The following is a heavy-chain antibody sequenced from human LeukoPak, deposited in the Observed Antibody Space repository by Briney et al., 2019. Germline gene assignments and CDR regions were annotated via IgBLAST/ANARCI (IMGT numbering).Heavy chain of an antibody. CDR1: GYNFATYW. V-gene: IGHV5-51*01. J-gene: IGHJ6*02. CDR3: ARQGATPTNYYYYGLDV. D-gene: IGHD2-8*01. CDR2: IYPRDSDT. Sequence: GESLKISCKTSGYNFATYWIGWVRHMPGKGLEWMAIIYPRDSDTRYSPSSQGHVTISADRSTNTAYLQWSSLKASDTAIYYCARQGATPTNYYYYGLDVWAKGPRSPTP.